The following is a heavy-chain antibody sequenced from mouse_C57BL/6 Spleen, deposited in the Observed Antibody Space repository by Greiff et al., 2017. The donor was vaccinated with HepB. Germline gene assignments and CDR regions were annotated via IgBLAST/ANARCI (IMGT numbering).Heavy chain of an antibody. V-gene: IGHV1-15*01. Sequence: QVQLQQSGAELVRPGASVTLSCKASGYTFTDYEMHWVKQTPVHGLEWIGAIDPETGGTAYNQKFKGKAILTADKSSSTAYMELRSLTSEDSAVDYCTRSDYSNWYFDVWGTGTTVTVSS. CDR1: GYTFTDYE. D-gene: IGHD2-5*01. J-gene: IGHJ1*03. CDR3: TRSDYSNWYFDV. CDR2: IDPETGGT.